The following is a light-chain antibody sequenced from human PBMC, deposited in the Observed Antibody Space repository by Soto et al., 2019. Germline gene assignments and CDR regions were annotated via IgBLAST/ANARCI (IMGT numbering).Light chain of an antibody. CDR2: QTS. J-gene: IGKJ1*01. CDR1: QYINTR. CDR3: HQRQSWPRT. V-gene: IGKV3-11*01. Sequence: EIVLTQSPATLSSFPGARAPLSCRASQYINTRLAWYQHRPGQAPRLLIYQTSIRAAGIPARFSASGTGTDFTLTISDVQPEDFAVYYCHQRQSWPRTFGQGTKVDIK.